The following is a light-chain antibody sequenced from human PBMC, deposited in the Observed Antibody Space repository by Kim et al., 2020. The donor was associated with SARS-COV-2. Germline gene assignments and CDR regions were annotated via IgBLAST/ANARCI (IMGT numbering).Light chain of an antibody. V-gene: IGKV3-15*01. CDR3: HQYKKWPQWT. Sequence: SPGERATLSCRASQNIGKNLAWYQQRPGQAPRLLIYHASSRATGIPVRFSGSGSGSEFTLTISSLQSEDFAVYYCHQYKKWPQWTFGQGTKVDIK. CDR2: HAS. CDR1: QNIGKN. J-gene: IGKJ1*01.